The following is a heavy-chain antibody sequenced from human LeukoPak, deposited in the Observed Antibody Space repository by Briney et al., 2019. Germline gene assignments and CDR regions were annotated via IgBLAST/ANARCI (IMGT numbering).Heavy chain of an antibody. V-gene: IGHV3-15*01. CDR1: GFTFSNAW. J-gene: IGHJ6*03. CDR3: TASYSSGWYYYYYYMDV. CDR2: IKSKTDGGTT. D-gene: IGHD6-19*01. Sequence: SGGSLRLSCAASGFTFSNAWMSWVRQAPGKGLEWVGRIKSKTDGGTTDYAAPVKGRFTISRDDSKNTLYLQMNSLKTEDTAVYYCTASYSSGWYYYYYYMDVWGKGTTVTVSS.